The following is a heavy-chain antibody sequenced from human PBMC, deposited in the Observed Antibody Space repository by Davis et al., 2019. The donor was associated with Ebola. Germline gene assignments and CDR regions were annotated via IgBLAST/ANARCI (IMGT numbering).Heavy chain of an antibody. J-gene: IGHJ4*02. V-gene: IGHV3-23*01. CDR2: ISDSGGTR. CDR1: GAFFTDYC. Sequence: ETLSPTCAVYGAFFTDYCWSCLRQTPRRGLEWLSTISDSGGTRYYADSVKCRFTISRDNYKNTLYLQMNSMRADDTAVYYCAKWAGHSYEDITSYFDYWGQGTLVTVSS. D-gene: IGHD5-18*01. CDR3: AKWAGHSYEDITSYFDY.